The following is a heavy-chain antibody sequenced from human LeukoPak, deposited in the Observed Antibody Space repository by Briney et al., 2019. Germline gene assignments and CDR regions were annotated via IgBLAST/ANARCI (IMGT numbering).Heavy chain of an antibody. CDR3: ARDHMWYYDSSGYYYYFDY. D-gene: IGHD3-22*01. CDR1: GYTFTGYY. J-gene: IGHJ4*02. CDR2: INPNSGGT. V-gene: IGHV1-2*02. Sequence: ASVKVSCKASGYTFTGYYMHWVRQAPGQGLEWMGWINPNSGGTNYAQKFQGRVTMTRDTSISTAYMELSRLRSDDTAVYYCARDHMWYYDSSGYYYYFDYWGQGTLVTVSS.